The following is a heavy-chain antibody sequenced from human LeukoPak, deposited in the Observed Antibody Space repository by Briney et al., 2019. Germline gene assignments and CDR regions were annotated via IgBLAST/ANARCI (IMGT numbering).Heavy chain of an antibody. CDR3: ARVSILIVPYYAFDI. CDR1: GSTFDDYG. J-gene: IGHJ3*02. V-gene: IGHV3-20*04. Sequence: PGGSLRLSCAASGSTFDDYGMSWVRQAPGKGLEWVSGINWNGGSTGYADSVKGRFTISRDNAKNSLYLQMNSLRAEDTAVYYCARVSILIVPYYAFDIWGQGTMVTVSS. CDR2: INWNGGST. D-gene: IGHD2/OR15-2a*01.